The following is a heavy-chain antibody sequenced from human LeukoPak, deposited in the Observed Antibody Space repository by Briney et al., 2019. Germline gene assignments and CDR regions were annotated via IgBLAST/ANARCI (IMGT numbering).Heavy chain of an antibody. CDR1: GGTFSSYA. V-gene: IGHV1-69*04. CDR3: ARGYCSSTSCYIGAFDI. CDR2: IIPILGIA. Sequence: GASVKVSCKASGGTFSSYAISWVRQAPGQGLEWMGRIIPILGIANYAQKFQGRVTITADKSTSTAYMELSSLRSEDTAVYYCARGYCSSTSCYIGAFDIWGQGTMVTVSS. J-gene: IGHJ3*02. D-gene: IGHD2-2*02.